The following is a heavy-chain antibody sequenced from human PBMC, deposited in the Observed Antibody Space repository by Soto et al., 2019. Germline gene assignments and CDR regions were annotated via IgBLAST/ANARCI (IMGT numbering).Heavy chain of an antibody. Sequence: QLQLQESGPGLMKPSYTLSLTCTVSGGLISSSSNYWDGIRQPPGRVLEWIGTIHYSGSTCYCPSLEGRVTLSVDTSTGQFALRLSSVTAADTAGYYCARHSSAFSVFFSHYWGQGTLVTVSS. CDR3: ARHSSAFSVFFSHY. J-gene: IGHJ4*02. V-gene: IGHV4-39*01. D-gene: IGHD1-26*01. CDR2: IHYSGST. CDR1: GGLISSSSNY.